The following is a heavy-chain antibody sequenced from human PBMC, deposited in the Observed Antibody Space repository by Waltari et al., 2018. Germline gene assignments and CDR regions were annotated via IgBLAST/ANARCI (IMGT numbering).Heavy chain of an antibody. CDR3: ARVERGSGWFFDY. D-gene: IGHD6-19*01. J-gene: IGHJ4*02. V-gene: IGHV3-53*02. CDR2: IYSGGST. Sequence: EVQLVETGGGLIQPGGSLRRSCGASVFTVGSYYMSWVRQAPGKGLQWVSVIYSGGSTYYADSVKGRFTISRDNSKNTLYLQMNSLRAEDTAVYYCARVERGSGWFFDYWGQGTLVTVSS. CDR1: VFTVGSYY.